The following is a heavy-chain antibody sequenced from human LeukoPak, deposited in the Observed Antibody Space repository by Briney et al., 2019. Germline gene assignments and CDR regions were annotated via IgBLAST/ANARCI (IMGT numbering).Heavy chain of an antibody. V-gene: IGHV1-18*01. CDR1: GYTFTSYG. CDR3: ARGSTSCHRCVDY. Sequence: ASVKVSCKASGYTFTSYGISWVRQAPGQGLEWMGWISAYNGNTNYAQKLQGRVTMTRDTSTSTVYMELSSLRSEDTAVYYCARGSTSCHRCVDYWGQGTLVTVSS. J-gene: IGHJ4*02. CDR2: ISAYNGNT. D-gene: IGHD2-2*01.